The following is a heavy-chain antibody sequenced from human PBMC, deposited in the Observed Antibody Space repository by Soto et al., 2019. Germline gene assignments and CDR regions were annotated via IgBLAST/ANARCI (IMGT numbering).Heavy chain of an antibody. V-gene: IGHV3-53*01. CDR2: IYTAGGT. Sequence: GGSLRLSCAASGFTVSNTYMTWVRQPPGKGLECVSVIYTAGGTNYADSVKGRFIISRDNSKNTLYLQMNSLRAEDTAVYYCARALPVAKGGFDPWGQGTLVTVSS. CDR1: GFTVSNTY. J-gene: IGHJ5*02. CDR3: ARALPVAKGGFDP. D-gene: IGHD2-2*01.